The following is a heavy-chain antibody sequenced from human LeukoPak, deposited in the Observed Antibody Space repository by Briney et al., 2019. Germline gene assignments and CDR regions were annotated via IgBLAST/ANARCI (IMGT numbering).Heavy chain of an antibody. J-gene: IGHJ3*02. CDR3: AREGLTTTPNNALDI. Sequence: PGGSLRLSCAASGFTFSSYGMHWVRQAPGKGLEWVAVISYDGSNKYYADSVKGRFTISRDNSKNTLYLQMNSLRAEDTAVYYCAREGLTTTPNNALDIWGQGTMVTVSS. D-gene: IGHD4-11*01. CDR2: ISYDGSNK. V-gene: IGHV3-30*03. CDR1: GFTFSSYG.